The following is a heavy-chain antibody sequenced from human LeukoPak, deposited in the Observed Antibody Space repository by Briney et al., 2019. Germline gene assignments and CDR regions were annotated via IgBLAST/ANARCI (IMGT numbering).Heavy chain of an antibody. Sequence: ASVKVSCKAFGYTFTSHDINWVRQATGQGLEWMGWMNPNSGNTGYAQKFQGRVTMTRNTSISTAYMELSSLRSEDTAVYYCARGRGKSSGWYASHDYWGQGTLVTVSS. J-gene: IGHJ4*02. CDR2: MNPNSGNT. V-gene: IGHV1-8*01. CDR3: ARGRGKSSGWYASHDY. D-gene: IGHD6-19*01. CDR1: GYTFTSHD.